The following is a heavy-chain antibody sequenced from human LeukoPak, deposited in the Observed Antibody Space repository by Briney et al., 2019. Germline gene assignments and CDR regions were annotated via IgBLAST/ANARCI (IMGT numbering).Heavy chain of an antibody. J-gene: IGHJ5*02. CDR1: GYTFTSYG. Sequence: ASVKVSCKASGYTFTSYGISWVRQAPGQGLEWMGWISAYNGNTNYAQKLQGRVTMTTDTSTSTVYMELRSLRSDDTAVYYCARATSRNWFDPWGQGTLVTVSS. CDR3: ARATSRNWFDP. V-gene: IGHV1-18*01. D-gene: IGHD2-2*01. CDR2: ISAYNGNT.